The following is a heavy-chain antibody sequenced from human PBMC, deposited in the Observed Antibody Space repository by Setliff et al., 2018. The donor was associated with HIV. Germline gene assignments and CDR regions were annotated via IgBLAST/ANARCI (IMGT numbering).Heavy chain of an antibody. V-gene: IGHV1-2*02. CDR1: GYTFTAYY. Sequence: GASVKVSCKTSGYTFTAYYIHWVRQAPGQGLEWMGWINSNNGGTKYAQNFQGRVTMTRDTSISTAYMELSSLRTDDTAVYYCAGNIAVPTFDYWGQGTLVTVSS. CDR3: AGNIAVPTFDY. CDR2: INSNNGGT. J-gene: IGHJ4*02. D-gene: IGHD6-19*01.